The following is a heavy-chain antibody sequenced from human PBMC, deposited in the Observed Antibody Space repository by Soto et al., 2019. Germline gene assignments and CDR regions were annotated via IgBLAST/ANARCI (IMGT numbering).Heavy chain of an antibody. J-gene: IGHJ4*02. Sequence: QVQLVQSGAEVKKPGSSVKVSCKASGGTFSSYAISWVRQAPGQGLEWMGGIIPIFGTANYAQKFQGRVTITADEATSTAYMELSSLRSADTAVYYCARDLAAAGTFGYWGQGTLVTVSS. CDR3: ARDLAAAGTFGY. V-gene: IGHV1-69*12. CDR1: GGTFSSYA. D-gene: IGHD6-13*01. CDR2: IIPIFGTA.